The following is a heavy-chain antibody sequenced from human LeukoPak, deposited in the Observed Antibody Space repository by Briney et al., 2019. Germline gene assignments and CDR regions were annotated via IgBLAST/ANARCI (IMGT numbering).Heavy chain of an antibody. V-gene: IGHV3-23*01. CDR3: VRGPIYYFYYMDV. Sequence: GGSLRLSCTASGFSFRNTWMSWVRQAPGKGLEWVSTLSGDGVSKYYADSVKGRSTISRDNSKNTLYLQMNSLRVEDTALYYCVRGPIYYFYYMDVWGKGAAATVSS. CDR1: GFSFRNTW. CDR2: LSGDGVSK. J-gene: IGHJ6*03.